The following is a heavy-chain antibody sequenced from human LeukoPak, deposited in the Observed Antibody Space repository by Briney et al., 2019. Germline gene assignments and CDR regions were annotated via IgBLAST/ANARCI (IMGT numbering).Heavy chain of an antibody. CDR1: GGSISSGSYY. J-gene: IGHJ4*02. D-gene: IGHD2-15*01. V-gene: IGHV4-61*02. CDR2: IYTSGST. Sequence: SQTLSLTCTVSGGSISSGSYYWSWIRQPAGKGLEWIGRIYTSGSTNYNPSLKSRVTISIDTSKNQFSLKLSSVTAADTAVYYCARGERGYCSGGSCYSLDYWGQGTLVTVSS. CDR3: ARGERGYCSGGSCYSLDY.